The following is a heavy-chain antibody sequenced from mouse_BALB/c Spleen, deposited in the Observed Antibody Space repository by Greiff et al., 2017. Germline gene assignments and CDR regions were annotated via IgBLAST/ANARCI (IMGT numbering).Heavy chain of an antibody. CDR2: ISSGGSYT. J-gene: IGHJ4*01. CDR3: TREREYAMDY. Sequence: EVMLVESGGGLVKPGGSLKLSCAASGFTFSSYTMSWVRQTPEKRLEWVATISSGGSYTYYPDSVKGRFTISRDNAKNTLYLQMSSLKSEDTAMYYCTREREYAMDYWGQGTSVTVSS. V-gene: IGHV5-6-4*01. CDR1: GFTFSSYT.